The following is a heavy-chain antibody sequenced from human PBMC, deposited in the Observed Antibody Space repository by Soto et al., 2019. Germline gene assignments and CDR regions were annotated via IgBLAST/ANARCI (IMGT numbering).Heavy chain of an antibody. J-gene: IGHJ4*02. CDR1: GGTFSSYA. CDR2: GTA. V-gene: IGHV1-69*11. Sequence: QVQLVQSGAEVKKPGSSVKVSCKASGGTFSSYAISWVRQAPGQGLGTANYAQKFQGRVTITADESTSTAYRELSGLQCEDTAVYYCGASQAYVDTAMVGRGYWGQGTLVTVSS. CDR3: GASQAYVDTAMVGRGY. D-gene: IGHD5-18*01.